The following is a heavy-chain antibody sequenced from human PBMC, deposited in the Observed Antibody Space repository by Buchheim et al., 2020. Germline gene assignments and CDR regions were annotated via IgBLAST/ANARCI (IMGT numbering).Heavy chain of an antibody. V-gene: IGHV3-7*01. D-gene: IGHD3-10*01. Sequence: EVQLVESGGGLVQPGGSLKPSCAASGFIFSNYWMSWVRQAPGKGLEWVATIKQDGSEKYYVDSVKGRFPISRDNAKNSLYLQVNSLRAEDTAVYYCARSVWFGELLWDYWGQGTL. CDR2: IKQDGSEK. J-gene: IGHJ4*02. CDR3: ARSVWFGELLWDY. CDR1: GFIFSNYW.